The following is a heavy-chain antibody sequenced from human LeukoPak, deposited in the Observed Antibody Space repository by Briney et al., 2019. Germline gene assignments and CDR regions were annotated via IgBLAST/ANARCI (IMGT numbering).Heavy chain of an antibody. CDR1: GGSLSSSGHW. Sequence: SETLSLTCAVSGGSLSSSGHWWVWIRQPPGKGLEWIGSIHYSGKVYYNPSLKSRVTTSVDTSTDQFSLRLSSATAADTAIYYCARQSGDQSSAWYFDAWGQGTLVTVSS. CDR2: IHYSGKV. J-gene: IGHJ4*02. V-gene: IGHV4-39*01. D-gene: IGHD6-19*01. CDR3: ARQSGDQSSAWYFDA.